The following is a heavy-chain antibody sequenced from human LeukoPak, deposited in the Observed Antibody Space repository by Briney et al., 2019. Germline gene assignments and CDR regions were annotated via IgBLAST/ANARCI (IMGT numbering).Heavy chain of an antibody. J-gene: IGHJ5*02. CDR3: AKDRGYDILTGPGFDP. CDR1: GFTFSSYE. Sequence: GGSLRLSCAASGFTFSSYEMNWVRQAPGKGLEWVSYISSSGSTIYYADSVKGRFTISRDNAKNSLYLQMNSLRAEDTALYYCAKDRGYDILTGPGFDPWGQGTLVTVSS. V-gene: IGHV3-48*03. CDR2: ISSSGSTI. D-gene: IGHD3-9*01.